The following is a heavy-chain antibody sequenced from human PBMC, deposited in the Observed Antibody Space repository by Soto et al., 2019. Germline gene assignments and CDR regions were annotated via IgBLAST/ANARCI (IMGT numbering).Heavy chain of an antibody. J-gene: IGHJ6*02. CDR2: IYYGGST. CDR3: ARGWRYCSSTSCYLGYYGMDV. CDR1: GGSISSGDYY. V-gene: IGHV4-30-4*01. D-gene: IGHD2-2*01. Sequence: SETLSLTCTVSGGSISSGDYYGSLIRQPPGKGLEWIGYIYYGGSTYYNPSLKSPVTISVDTSKDQFSLKLSSVTAADTAVYYCARGWRYCSSTSCYLGYYGMDVWGQGTTVTVSS.